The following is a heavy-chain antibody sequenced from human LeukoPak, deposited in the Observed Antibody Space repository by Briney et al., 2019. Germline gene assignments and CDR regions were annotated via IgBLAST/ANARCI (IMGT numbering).Heavy chain of an antibody. J-gene: IGHJ4*02. CDR1: GFTFSSCA. V-gene: IGHV3-23*01. CDR2: ISGSGDST. CDR3: AKDRSYYDFWSGYSGPKDY. Sequence: PWGSLRLSCAASGFTFSSCAMSWVRQAPGKGLEWVSVISGSGDSTYYADSVKGRFTVSRDNSRNTLYLQMNSLRAEDTAVYYCAKDRSYYDFWSGYSGPKDYWGQGTLVTVSS. D-gene: IGHD3-3*01.